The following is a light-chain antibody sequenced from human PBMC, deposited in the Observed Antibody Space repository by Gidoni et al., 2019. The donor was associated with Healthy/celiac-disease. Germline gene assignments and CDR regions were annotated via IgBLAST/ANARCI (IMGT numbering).Light chain of an antibody. CDR1: QDISNY. Sequence: DIQMTQSPSSLSASVGDRVTITCQASQDISNYLNWYQQKPGKAPKLLIYDASNLETGVPSRFSGSGSGTDFTFTISSLQPEDIATYYCQQYDNLPPVPFGQGTKLEIK. CDR2: DAS. J-gene: IGKJ2*01. CDR3: QQYDNLPPVP. V-gene: IGKV1-33*01.